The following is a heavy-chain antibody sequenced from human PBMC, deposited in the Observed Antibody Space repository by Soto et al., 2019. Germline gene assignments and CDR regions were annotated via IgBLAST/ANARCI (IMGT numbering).Heavy chain of an antibody. Sequence: EVQLLESGGGLAQPGGSLRLSCEVSGFTFRKYVMTWVRQAPGKGLEWVSSLSSTGGRTYYADSVKGRFTVSSDNTKNTLRLQMHSLRAEDTAIYYCAKDQGFPEWTPQGGLEVWGPGTTVAVSS. V-gene: IGHV3-23*01. CDR2: LSSTGGRT. CDR3: AKDQGFPEWTPQGGLEV. D-gene: IGHD3-3*01. CDR1: GFTFRKYV. J-gene: IGHJ6*02.